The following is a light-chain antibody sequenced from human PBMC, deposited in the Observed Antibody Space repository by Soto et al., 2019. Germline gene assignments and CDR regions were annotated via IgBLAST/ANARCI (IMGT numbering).Light chain of an antibody. CDR2: DVS. CDR1: QSISTW. J-gene: IGKJ1*01. CDR3: QQYNSYWT. V-gene: IGKV1-5*01. Sequence: DIQMTQSPSTLSASVGDTFTITCRASQSISTWLAWYQQKPGKAPKLLLYDVSNLESGVPSRFSGSGSGTEFTLTISSLQPDDFATYYCQQYNSYWTFGQGTKVDIK.